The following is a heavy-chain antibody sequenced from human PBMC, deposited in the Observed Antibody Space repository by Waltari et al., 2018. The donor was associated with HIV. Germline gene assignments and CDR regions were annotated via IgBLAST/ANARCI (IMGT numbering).Heavy chain of an antibody. CDR1: GGSISSSNW. V-gene: IGHV4-4*02. CDR2: IYHIWST. CDR3: ARDRPTTVTTRGYWFDP. D-gene: IGHD4-17*01. Sequence: QVQLQESGPGLVKPSGTLSLTCAVSGGSISSSNWLSWVRQPPGKGLEWIGEIYHIWSTTYNPSLKSRVTISVDKSKNQFSLKLSSVTAAYTAVYYCARDRPTTVTTRGYWFDPWGQGTLVTVSS. J-gene: IGHJ5*02.